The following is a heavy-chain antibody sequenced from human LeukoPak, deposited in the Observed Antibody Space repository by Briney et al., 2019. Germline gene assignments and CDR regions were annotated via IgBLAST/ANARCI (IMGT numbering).Heavy chain of an antibody. CDR3: ARHARRDGYNLNWFDP. Sequence: SETLSLTCTVSGGSISSYYWSWIRQPPGKGLEWIGYIYYSGSTNYNPSLKSRVTISVDTSKNQFSLKLSSVTAADTAVYYCARHARRDGYNLNWFDPWGQGTLVTVSS. D-gene: IGHD5-24*01. V-gene: IGHV4-59*01. J-gene: IGHJ5*02. CDR2: IYYSGST. CDR1: GGSISSYY.